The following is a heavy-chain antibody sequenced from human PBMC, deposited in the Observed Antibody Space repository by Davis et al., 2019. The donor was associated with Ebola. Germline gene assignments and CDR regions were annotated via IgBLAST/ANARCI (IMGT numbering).Heavy chain of an antibody. CDR1: GYTFTGYY. V-gene: IGHV1-2*04. CDR2: INPNSGGT. J-gene: IGHJ5*02. D-gene: IGHD6-6*01. CDR3: ARGLIIEYSSSFDWFDP. Sequence: ASVKVSCKASGYTFTGYYMHWVRQAPGQGLEWMGWINPNSGGTNYAQKFQGWVTMTRDTSISTAYMELSRLRSDGTAVYYCARGLIIEYSSSFDWFDPWGQGTLVTVSS.